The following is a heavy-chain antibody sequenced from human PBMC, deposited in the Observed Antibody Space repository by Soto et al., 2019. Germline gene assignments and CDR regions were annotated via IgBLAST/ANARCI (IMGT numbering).Heavy chain of an antibody. J-gene: IGHJ4*02. V-gene: IGHV6-1*01. D-gene: IGHD3-22*01. CDR2: TYYRSKWYN. CDR3: ARLSDYYDSSGYFSEALDY. CDR1: GDRVSSNSAA. Sequence: SQTLSLTCAISGDRVSSNSAAWNWIRQSPSRGLEWLGRTYYRSKWYNDYAASVKSRITSNLDTSKNQFSLQLNSVTPGDTAVYFCARLSDYYDSSGYFSEALDYWGQGTLVTVSS.